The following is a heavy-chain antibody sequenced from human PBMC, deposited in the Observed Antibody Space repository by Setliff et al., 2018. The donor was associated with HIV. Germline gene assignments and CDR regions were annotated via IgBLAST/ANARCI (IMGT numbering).Heavy chain of an antibody. CDR3: ARIVRWELVATSTFFYYYMDV. Sequence: SDTLSLTCTVSGGSISSSSNHWAWIRQPPGKGLEYIGNIYYTGSTYHNPSLESRAATSVDTSKNQFSLKLSAVTAADTAVYYCARIVRWELVATSTFFYYYMDVWGKGTTVTVSS. CDR2: IYYTGST. CDR1: GGSISSSSNH. J-gene: IGHJ6*03. D-gene: IGHD1-26*01. V-gene: IGHV4-39*01.